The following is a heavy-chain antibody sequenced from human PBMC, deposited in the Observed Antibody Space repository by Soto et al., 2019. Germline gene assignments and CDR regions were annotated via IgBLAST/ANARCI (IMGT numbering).Heavy chain of an antibody. CDR1: GFTFSSSA. J-gene: IGHJ4*02. D-gene: IGHD5-18*01. Sequence: EVQLLESGGGLVQPGGSLRLSCTASGFTFSSSAMSWVRQAPGKGLEWVSAISGAGNNIYYADPVRGRFTISRDNSKNTLSLHMNSLRADDTAVYFCAKGYMSRGYFDSWGQGTLVTVSS. CDR2: ISGAGNNI. CDR3: AKGYMSRGYFDS. V-gene: IGHV3-23*01.